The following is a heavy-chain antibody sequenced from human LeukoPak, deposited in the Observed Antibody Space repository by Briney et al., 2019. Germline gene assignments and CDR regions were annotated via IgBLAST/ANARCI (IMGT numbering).Heavy chain of an antibody. V-gene: IGHV4-39*07. Sequence: SETLSLTCTVSGGSISSSSYYWGWIRQPPGKGLEWIGSIYYSGSTYYNPSLKSRVTISVDTSKNQFSLKLSSVTAADTAVYYCAREYYDSSPGAFDIWGQGTMVTVSS. CDR1: GGSISSSSYY. CDR2: IYYSGST. CDR3: AREYYDSSPGAFDI. J-gene: IGHJ3*02. D-gene: IGHD3-22*01.